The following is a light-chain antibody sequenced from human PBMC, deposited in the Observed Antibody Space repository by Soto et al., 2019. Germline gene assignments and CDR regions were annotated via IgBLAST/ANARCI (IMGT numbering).Light chain of an antibody. CDR2: GAS. CDR3: QQYGSSLSWT. Sequence: ENLLTPSTGTLSLFPGERATLSCRALQSVSSSYLAWYQQKPGQAPRLLIYGASSRATGIPDRFSDSGSGTDFTLTISRLEPEDFAVYYCQQYGSSLSWTFGQGTKVDIK. J-gene: IGKJ1*01. V-gene: IGKV3-20*01. CDR1: QSVSSSY.